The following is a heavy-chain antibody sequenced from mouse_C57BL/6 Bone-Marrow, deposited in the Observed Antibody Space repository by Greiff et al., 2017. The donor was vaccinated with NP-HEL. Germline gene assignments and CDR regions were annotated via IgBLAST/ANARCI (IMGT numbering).Heavy chain of an antibody. CDR2: INPNNGGT. V-gene: IGHV1-26*01. D-gene: IGHD4-1*01. J-gene: IGHJ1*03. CDR1: GYTFTDYY. Sequence: VQLQQSGPELVKPGASVKISCKASGYTFTDYYMNWVKQSHGQSLEWIGDINPNNGGTSYNQKFKGKATLTVDKSSSTAYMELRSLTSEDSAVYYCARRRKLGDWYFDVWGTGTTVTVAS. CDR3: ARRRKLGDWYFDV.